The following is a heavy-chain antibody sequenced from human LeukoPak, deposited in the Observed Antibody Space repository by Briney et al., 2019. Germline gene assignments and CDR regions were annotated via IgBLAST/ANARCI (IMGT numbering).Heavy chain of an antibody. CDR2: ISSSGSTI. CDR1: GFTFSDYY. Sequence: PGGSLRLSCAASGFTFSDYYISWIRQAPGKGLEWVSYISSSGSTIYYADPVKGRFTISRDNAKNSLYLQMNSLRAEDTAVYYCASHYYYGSGSFSYDYWGQGTLVTVSS. V-gene: IGHV3-11*01. D-gene: IGHD3-10*01. CDR3: ASHYYYGSGSFSYDY. J-gene: IGHJ4*02.